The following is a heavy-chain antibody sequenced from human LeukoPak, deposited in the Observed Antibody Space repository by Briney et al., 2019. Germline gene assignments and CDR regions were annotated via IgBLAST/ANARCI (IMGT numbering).Heavy chain of an antibody. CDR2: IYYSGST. CDR3: ARGHAVVVPASVFDP. Sequence: KPSETLSLTCTVSGGSVSSGSYYWSWIRQPPGKGLEWIGYIYYSGSTNYNPSLKSRVTISVDTSKNQFSLKLSSVTAADTAVYYCARGHAVVVPASVFDPWGQGTLVTVSS. CDR1: GGSVSSGSYY. V-gene: IGHV4-61*01. J-gene: IGHJ5*02. D-gene: IGHD2-2*01.